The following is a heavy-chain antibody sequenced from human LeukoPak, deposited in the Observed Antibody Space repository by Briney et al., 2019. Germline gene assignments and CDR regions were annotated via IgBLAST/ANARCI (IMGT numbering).Heavy chain of an antibody. CDR3: VRANYGFDY. D-gene: IGHD3-10*01. Sequence: TGGSLRLSCAASGFTFSDYYMSWIRQAPGKGLEWISYITGGGNTIEYGDPVKGRFTISRDNAKNSLFLQMNSLRTEDTAVYYCVRANYGFDYWGQGTLVTVSS. J-gene: IGHJ4*02. V-gene: IGHV3-11*04. CDR1: GFTFSDYY. CDR2: ITGGGNTI.